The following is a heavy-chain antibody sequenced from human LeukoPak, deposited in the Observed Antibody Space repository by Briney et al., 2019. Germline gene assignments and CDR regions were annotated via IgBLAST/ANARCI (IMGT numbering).Heavy chain of an antibody. Sequence: GSLRLSCAASGFTFSSYWMSWVRQAPGKGLEWVSAISGSGGSTYYADSVKGRFTISRDNSKNTLYLQMNSLRAEDTAVYYCARSLNLVGAEFDYWGQGTLVTVSS. D-gene: IGHD1-26*01. J-gene: IGHJ4*02. CDR2: ISGSGGST. CDR3: ARSLNLVGAEFDY. V-gene: IGHV3-23*01. CDR1: GFTFSSYW.